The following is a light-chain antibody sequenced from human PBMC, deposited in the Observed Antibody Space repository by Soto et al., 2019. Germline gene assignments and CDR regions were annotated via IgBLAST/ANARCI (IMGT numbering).Light chain of an antibody. J-gene: IGKJ1*01. CDR3: HQYGSSPRT. CDR2: GAT. Sequence: EIVLTQSPGTLSLSPGDRATLSCRASQSVSSNFLAWYQQKPGQAPRLLIYGATLRATGIPHRFSGSGSGKDFTLTIRRLEHEDFAMYFCHQYGSSPRTLGQGTKVEIK. V-gene: IGKV3-20*01. CDR1: QSVSSNF.